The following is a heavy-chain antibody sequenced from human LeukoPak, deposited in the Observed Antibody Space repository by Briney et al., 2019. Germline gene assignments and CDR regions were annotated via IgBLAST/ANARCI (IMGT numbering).Heavy chain of an antibody. J-gene: IGHJ3*02. CDR3: AEDGYGDDTSAYYLYYFDI. Sequence: GGSVRLSCAASGFTFSSYAMSWVRQAPGKGLAGVSATSGSGGSTYYADSVKGRFTISRDNSKNTLYLQMNSLRAEVTAVNCCAEDGYGDDTSAYYLYYFDIWGQGTMVTVSS. V-gene: IGHV3-23*01. CDR1: GFTFSSYA. CDR2: TSGSGGST. D-gene: IGHD3-22*01.